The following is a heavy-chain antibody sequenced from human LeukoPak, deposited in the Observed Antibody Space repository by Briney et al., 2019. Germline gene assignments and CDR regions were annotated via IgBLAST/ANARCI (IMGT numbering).Heavy chain of an antibody. D-gene: IGHD1-26*01. V-gene: IGHV3-23*01. CDR1: GFTFSSYA. Sequence: PGGSLRLSCEASGFTFSSYAIRWVRQAPGTGLEWVSSIPGSGGATYYADSVRGRFSISRDSSKNTLFLQMNSLRAEDTAIYYCAKYGPQDSGSSHFDYWGQGALVTVSS. CDR3: AKYGPQDSGSSHFDY. CDR2: IPGSGGAT. J-gene: IGHJ4*02.